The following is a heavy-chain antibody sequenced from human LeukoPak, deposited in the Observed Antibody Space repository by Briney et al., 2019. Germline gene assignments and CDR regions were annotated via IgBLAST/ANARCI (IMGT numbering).Heavy chain of an antibody. J-gene: IGHJ4*02. CDR1: GFTFSIYS. CDR3: ARDLAYYYDRNYD. Sequence: PGGSLRLSCAASGFTFSIYSMNWVRQAPGKGLEWVSSIDSSSYNIHYADSVKGRFTISRDNAQSSVFLQMNSLRAEDTAVYYCARDLAYYYDRNYDWGQGTLVTVSS. CDR2: IDSSSYNI. V-gene: IGHV3-21*01. D-gene: IGHD3-22*01.